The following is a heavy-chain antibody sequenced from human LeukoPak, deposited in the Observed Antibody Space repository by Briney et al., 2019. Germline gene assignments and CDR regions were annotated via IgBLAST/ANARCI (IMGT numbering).Heavy chain of an antibody. J-gene: IGHJ3*02. CDR2: INPSGGST. D-gene: IGHD2-15*01. CDR1: GYTFTSYY. Sequence: ASVKVSCRASGYTFTSYYMHWVRQAPGQGLEWMGIINPSGGSTSYAQKLQGRVTMTTDTSTSTAYMELRSLRSDDTAVYYCARAGYCSGGSCYSDAFDIWGQGTMVTVSS. CDR3: ARAGYCSGGSCYSDAFDI. V-gene: IGHV1-46*01.